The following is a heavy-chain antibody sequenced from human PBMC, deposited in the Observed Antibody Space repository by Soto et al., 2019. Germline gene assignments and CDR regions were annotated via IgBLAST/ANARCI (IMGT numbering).Heavy chain of an antibody. Sequence: GGSLRLSCVASGFDFSSSWMHWVSQVPGKGPVWVSRINADGRSTDYADSVRGRFTISRDNAKNTMYLQMSSLRVDDTAVYYCAISHSRSLADYWGQGTLVTVSS. D-gene: IGHD6-13*01. CDR2: INADGRST. CDR3: AISHSRSLADY. J-gene: IGHJ4*02. CDR1: GFDFSSSW. V-gene: IGHV3-74*01.